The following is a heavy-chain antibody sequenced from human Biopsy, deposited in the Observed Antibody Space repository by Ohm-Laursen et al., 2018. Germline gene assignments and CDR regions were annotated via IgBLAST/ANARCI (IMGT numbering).Heavy chain of an antibody. CDR1: GGYIRHHY. CDR3: ARAPPLIRGVVESWFHP. J-gene: IGHJ5*02. Sequence: PSQTLSLTCTVSGGYIRHHYGTWIRQPAGQGLEWIGRIYITGETDYNPSLKSRVTMSVDSSKKQFSLKLKSVTAADTAIYYCARAPPLIRGVVESWFHPWGQGILVTVSS. V-gene: IGHV4-4*07. D-gene: IGHD3-10*01. CDR2: IYITGET.